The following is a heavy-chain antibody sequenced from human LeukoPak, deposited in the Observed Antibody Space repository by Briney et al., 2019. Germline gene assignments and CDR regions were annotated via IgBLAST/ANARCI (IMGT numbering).Heavy chain of an antibody. J-gene: IGHJ6*02. CDR2: IYYSGTT. CDR3: ARVSGRYYYGMDV. V-gene: IGHV4-30-4*01. CDR1: GGAIVSGDYS. D-gene: IGHD6-25*01. Sequence: SETLSLTCTVSGGAIVSGDYSGSWIRQAPGRGLEWIGCIYYSGTTHYNPSLKSRGTISLDTSKNQFSLKLTSVTAADTAVYYCARVSGRYYYGMDVWGQGTTATVSS.